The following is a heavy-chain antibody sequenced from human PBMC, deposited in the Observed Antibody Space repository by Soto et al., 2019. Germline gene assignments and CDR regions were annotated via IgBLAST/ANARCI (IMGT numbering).Heavy chain of an antibody. V-gene: IGHV3-23*01. Sequence: GGSLRLSCAASGFTFSSYAMSWVRQAPGKGLEWVSAISGSGGSTYYADSVKGRFTISRDNSKNTLYLQMNSLRAEDTAVYYGVFTIFPHYTGYSTDRNWFDPWGQGTLVTVSS. CDR2: ISGSGGST. J-gene: IGHJ5*02. CDR1: GFTFSSYA. CDR3: VFTIFPHYTGYSTDRNWFDP. D-gene: IGHD3-3*01.